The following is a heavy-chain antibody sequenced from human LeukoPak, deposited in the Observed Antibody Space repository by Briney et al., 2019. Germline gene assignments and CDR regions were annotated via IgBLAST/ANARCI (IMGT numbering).Heavy chain of an antibody. CDR1: GYKFNAYW. CDR2: IYPDDSDT. Sequence: PGESLKISCKGSGYKFNAYWIAWVRQMPGKGLEWMGIIYPDDSDTRYCPSFQGQVTISADKSVSIAYLQWSSLKASDTAMYYCARPNITSYYDSRGYDAFDVWGQGTMVIVSS. V-gene: IGHV5-51*01. J-gene: IGHJ3*01. CDR3: ARPNITSYYDSRGYDAFDV. D-gene: IGHD3-22*01.